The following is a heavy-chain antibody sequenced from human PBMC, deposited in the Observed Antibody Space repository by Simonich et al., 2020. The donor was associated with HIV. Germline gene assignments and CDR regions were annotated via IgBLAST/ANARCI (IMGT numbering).Heavy chain of an antibody. D-gene: IGHD3-3*01. CDR1: GYSISSGYY. CDR3: ARNNFWSGWLFDY. Sequence: QVQLQESGPGLVKPSETLSLTCAVSGYSISSGYYWGWIRQPPGKGLEWIGSIYHSGSTYYNPSLKSRGTISVDTSKNQFSLKLSSVTAADTAVYYCARNNFWSGWLFDYWGQGTLVTVSS. J-gene: IGHJ4*02. CDR2: IYHSGST. V-gene: IGHV4-38-2*01.